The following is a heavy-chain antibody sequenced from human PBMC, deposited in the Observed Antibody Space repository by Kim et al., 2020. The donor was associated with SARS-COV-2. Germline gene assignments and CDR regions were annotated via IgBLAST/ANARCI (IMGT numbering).Heavy chain of an antibody. J-gene: IGHJ5*02. D-gene: IGHD3-10*01. CDR3: ARAQASLGSGSYNNWFDP. CDR1: GFTFTSYG. CDR2: ISYDVSNK. Sequence: GGSLRLSCAASGFTFTSYGMHWVRQAPGNGLDSVAVISYDVSNKYYADSVQGRYTISRDNSENTQLLKMNSLRAEDTAIYYCARAQASLGSGSYNNWFDPWGHATLVTVAP. V-gene: IGHV3-33*05.